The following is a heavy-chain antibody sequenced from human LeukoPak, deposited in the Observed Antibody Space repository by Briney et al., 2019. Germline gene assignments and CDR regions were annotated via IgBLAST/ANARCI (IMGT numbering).Heavy chain of an antibody. CDR3: TRDLGGRSGY. CDR1: GFAFETYW. V-gene: IGHV3-74*01. Sequence: PGGSLRLSCTASGFAFETYWMHWVRQVPGKGLVRVSRIDEDGRITNYADSVNGRFSISRDNAKNTLYLQMNSLRDEDTALYYCTRDLGGRSGYWGQGTLVTVSA. CDR2: IDEDGRIT. J-gene: IGHJ4*02. D-gene: IGHD1-26*01.